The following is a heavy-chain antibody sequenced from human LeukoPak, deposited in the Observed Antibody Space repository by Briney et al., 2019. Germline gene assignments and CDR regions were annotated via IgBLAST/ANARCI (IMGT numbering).Heavy chain of an antibody. CDR1: GFTFSSYA. CDR3: AKDGGSGYYYFGY. Sequence: GGSLRLSCAASGFTFSSYAMSWVRQAPGKGLEWVSAISGSGGSTYYADSVKGRFTISRDNSKNTLYVQMNSLRAEDTAVYYCAKDGGSGYYYFGYWGQGTLVTVSS. V-gene: IGHV3-23*01. D-gene: IGHD3-22*01. J-gene: IGHJ4*02. CDR2: ISGSGGST.